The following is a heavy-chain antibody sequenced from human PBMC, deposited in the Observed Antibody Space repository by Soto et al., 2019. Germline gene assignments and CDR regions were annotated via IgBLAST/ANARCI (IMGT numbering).Heavy chain of an antibody. J-gene: IGHJ6*02. CDR2: INHSGST. Sequence: PSETLSLTCAVYGGSFSGYYWSWIRQPPGKGLEWIGEINHSGSTNYNPSLKSRVTISVDTSKNQFSLKLSSVTAADKAVYYCARGKSDYVWGSYRYYSYGMDVWGQGTTVTVYS. D-gene: IGHD3-16*02. V-gene: IGHV4-34*01. CDR1: GGSFSGYY. CDR3: ARGKSDYVWGSYRYYSYGMDV.